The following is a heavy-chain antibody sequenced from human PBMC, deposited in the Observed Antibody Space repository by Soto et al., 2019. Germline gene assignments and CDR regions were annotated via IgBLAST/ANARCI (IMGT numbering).Heavy chain of an antibody. V-gene: IGHV4-31*03. Sequence: SETLSLTCTFSGGSISSGGYYLSWIRQHPGKGLEWIGYIYYSGSTYYNPSLKSRVTISVDTSKNQFSLKLSSVTAADTAVYYCARARYDLDYWGQGTLVTVSS. CDR3: ARARYDLDY. J-gene: IGHJ4*02. CDR1: GGSISSGGYY. CDR2: IYYSGST. D-gene: IGHD2-2*01.